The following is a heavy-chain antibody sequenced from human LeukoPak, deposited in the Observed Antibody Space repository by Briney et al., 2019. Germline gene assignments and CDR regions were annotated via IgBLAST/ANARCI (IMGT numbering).Heavy chain of an antibody. CDR2: IYYSGST. CDR3: ARAEAAIRIDY. Sequence: SETLSLTCTVSGGSISSGDYYWSWIRQPPGKGLEWIGYIYYSGSTYYNPSLKSRVTISVDTSKNQFSLKLSSVTAADTAVYYCARAEAAIRIDYWAREPWSPSPQ. J-gene: IGHJ4*02. V-gene: IGHV4-30-4*08. CDR1: GGSISSGDYY. D-gene: IGHD2-2*02.